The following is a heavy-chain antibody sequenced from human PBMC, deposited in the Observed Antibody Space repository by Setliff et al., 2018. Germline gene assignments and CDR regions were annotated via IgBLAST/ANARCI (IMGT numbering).Heavy chain of an antibody. V-gene: IGHV1-18*01. J-gene: IGHJ4*02. Sequence: GASVKVSCKTSGNTFISYGISWLRQAPGQGLEWMGWIGIHSENTNYAQSLQDRLTMTTDASTSTAYMELRSLRPDDTAIYYCARSEPFDGTGHYLENWGQGTLVTVSS. CDR2: IGIHSENT. CDR3: ARSEPFDGTGHYLEN. CDR1: GNTFISYG. D-gene: IGHD2-8*02.